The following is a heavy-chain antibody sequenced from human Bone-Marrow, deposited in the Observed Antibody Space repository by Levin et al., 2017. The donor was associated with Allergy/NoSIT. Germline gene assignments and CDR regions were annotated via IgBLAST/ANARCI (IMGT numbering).Heavy chain of an antibody. CDR1: GFTFDNYG. CDR2: INWNGAST. V-gene: IGHV3-20*04. J-gene: IGHJ4*02. CDR3: ARALDYCSGGSCHGDY. Sequence: RTGGSLRLSCAASGFTFDNYGMSWVRQAPGKGLEWVSAINWNGASTGYADSVKGRFTISRDNAKNSLYLQMNSLTAEDTAFYYCARALDYCSGGSCHGDYWGQGTLVTVSS. D-gene: IGHD2-15*01.